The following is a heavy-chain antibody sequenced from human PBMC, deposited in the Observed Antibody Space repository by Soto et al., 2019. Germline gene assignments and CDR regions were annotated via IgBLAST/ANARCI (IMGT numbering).Heavy chain of an antibody. CDR3: VRDLLGSGGHFDY. CDR2: IWYDGSNT. D-gene: IGHD7-27*01. CDR1: GFIFSSFG. J-gene: IGHJ4*02. V-gene: IGHV3-33*01. Sequence: GSLRLPCAASGFIFSSFGMHWVRQAPGKGLEWVAHIWYDGSNTYYADSVKGRFTISRDNSRNTLYLQMNSLRAEDTAVYHCVRDLLGSGGHFDYWGQGTPVTVSS.